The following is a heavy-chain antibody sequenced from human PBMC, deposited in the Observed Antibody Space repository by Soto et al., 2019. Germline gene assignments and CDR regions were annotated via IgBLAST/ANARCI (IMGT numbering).Heavy chain of an antibody. CDR3: ARDPSSRGDRSITAYAFDI. CDR2: IYYSGST. V-gene: IGHV4-59*01. Sequence: SETLSLTCTVSGGSISSYYWSWIRQPPGKGLEWIGYIYYSGSTNYNPSLKSRVTISVDTSKNQFSLKLSSVTAADTAVYYCARDPSSRGDRSITAYAFDIWGQGTMVTVSS. CDR1: GGSISSYY. J-gene: IGHJ3*02. D-gene: IGHD4-17*01.